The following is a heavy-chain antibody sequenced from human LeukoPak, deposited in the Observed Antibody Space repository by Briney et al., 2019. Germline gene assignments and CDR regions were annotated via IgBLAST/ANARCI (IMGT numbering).Heavy chain of an antibody. CDR1: GFTFSSYA. CDR3: AKGVSIAVRPVDY. CDR2: ISGSGGST. V-gene: IGHV3-23*01. D-gene: IGHD6-6*01. J-gene: IGHJ4*02. Sequence: GGSLRLSCAASGFTFSSYAMSWVRQAPWKGLEWVSVISGSGGSTYYADSVKGRFTISRDNSKNTLYLQMNSLRAEDTAVYYCAKGVSIAVRPVDYWGQGTLVTVSS.